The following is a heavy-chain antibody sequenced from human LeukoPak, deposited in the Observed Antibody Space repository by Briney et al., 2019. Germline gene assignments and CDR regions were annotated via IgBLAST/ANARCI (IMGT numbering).Heavy chain of an antibody. D-gene: IGHD6-13*01. Sequence: GRSLRLSCAASGFTFSSYAMHWVRQAPGKGLEWVAVISYDGSNKYYADSVKGRFTISRDNTKNSLYLQMNSLRAEDTAVYYCARGGISRSFDLWGRGTLVTVSS. CDR3: ARGGISRSFDL. J-gene: IGHJ2*01. CDR1: GFTFSSYA. CDR2: ISYDGSNK. V-gene: IGHV3-30-3*01.